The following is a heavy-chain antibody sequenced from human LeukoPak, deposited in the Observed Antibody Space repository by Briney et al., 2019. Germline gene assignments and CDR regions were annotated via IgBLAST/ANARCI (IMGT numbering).Heavy chain of an antibody. CDR1: GGTFSSYA. J-gene: IGHJ6*03. V-gene: IGHV1-69*05. CDR3: ARTSIGYCSGGSCHASYYYYYYMDV. Sequence: AASVKVSCKASGGTFSSYAISWVRQAPGQGLEWMGGIIPIFGTANNAQKFQGRVTITTDESTSTAYMELSSLRSEDTAVYYCARTSIGYCSGGSCHASYYYYYYMDVWGKGTTVTVSS. CDR2: IIPIFGTA. D-gene: IGHD2-15*01.